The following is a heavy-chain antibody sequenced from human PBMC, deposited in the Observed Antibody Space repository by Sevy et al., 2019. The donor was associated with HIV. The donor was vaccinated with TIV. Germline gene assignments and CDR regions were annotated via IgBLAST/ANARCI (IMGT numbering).Heavy chain of an antibody. CDR1: GFTFSSYS. V-gene: IGHV3-48*02. J-gene: IGHJ3*02. CDR3: AREKGYSYSIAFDI. CDR2: ISSSSSTI. D-gene: IGHD5-18*01. Sequence: GGSLRLSCAASGFTFSSYSMNWVRQAPGKGLEWVSYISSSSSTIYYADSVKGRFTISRDNAKNSLYLQMNSRRDEDTDVYYCAREKGYSYSIAFDIWGQGTMVTVSS.